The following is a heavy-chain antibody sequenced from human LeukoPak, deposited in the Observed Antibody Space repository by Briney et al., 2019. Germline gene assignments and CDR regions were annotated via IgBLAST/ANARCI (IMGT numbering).Heavy chain of an antibody. CDR2: MDPNSDDT. CDR3: ARGAPYYDFWSGYYTGIISYYFDY. Sequence: ASVKVSCKASGYTFTSYDINWVRQATGQGLEWVGWMDPNSDDTGYAQKFRGRVTMTRNTSISTAYMELNSLRSEDTAVYYCARGAPYYDFWSGYYTGIISYYFDYWGQGTLVTVSS. D-gene: IGHD3-3*01. CDR1: GYTFTSYD. J-gene: IGHJ4*02. V-gene: IGHV1-8*01.